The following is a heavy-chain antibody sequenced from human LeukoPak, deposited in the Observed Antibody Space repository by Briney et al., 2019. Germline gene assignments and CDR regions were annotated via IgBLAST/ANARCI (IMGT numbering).Heavy chain of an antibody. CDR3: ASIDYDSSGYYD. Sequence: SVKVSCKASGGTFSSYAISWVRQAPGQGLEWMGGIIPIFGTANYAQKFQGRVTITTDESTSTAYMELSSLRSEDTAVYYCASIDYDSSGYYDWGQGTLVTVSS. CDR1: GGTFSSYA. CDR2: IIPIFGTA. V-gene: IGHV1-69*05. J-gene: IGHJ4*02. D-gene: IGHD3-22*01.